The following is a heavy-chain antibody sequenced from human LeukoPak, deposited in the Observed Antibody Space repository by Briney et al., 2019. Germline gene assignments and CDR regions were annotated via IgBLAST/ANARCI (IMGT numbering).Heavy chain of an antibody. CDR3: AKGRGDGYTYPLLFDY. V-gene: IGHV3-23*01. CDR1: GFTFNNYA. J-gene: IGHJ4*02. D-gene: IGHD5-24*01. CDR2: ISGSGGTT. Sequence: GGSLRLSCAASGFTFNNYAMSRVRQAPGKGLEWVSLISGSGGTTHSADSVKGRFTISRDNSRKMLCLQMSSLRAEDTAVYYCAKGRGDGYTYPLLFDYWGQGTLVTVSS.